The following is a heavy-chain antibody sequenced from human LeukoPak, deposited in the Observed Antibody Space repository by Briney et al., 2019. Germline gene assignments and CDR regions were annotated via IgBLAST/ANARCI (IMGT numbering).Heavy chain of an antibody. D-gene: IGHD3-3*01. CDR2: IYYSGST. J-gene: IGHJ6*02. CDR1: GGSISSSSYY. V-gene: IGHV4-39*01. Sequence: SETLSPTCTVSGGSISSSSYYWGWIRQPPGKGLEWIGSIYYSGSTYYNPSLKSRVTISVDTSKNQFSLKLSSVTAADTAVYYCAGESYDFWSGYYRYYYYGMDVWGQGTTVTVSS. CDR3: AGESYDFWSGYYRYYYYGMDV.